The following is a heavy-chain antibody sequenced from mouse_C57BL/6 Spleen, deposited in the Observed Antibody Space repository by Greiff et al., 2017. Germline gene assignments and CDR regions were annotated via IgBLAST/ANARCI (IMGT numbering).Heavy chain of an antibody. V-gene: IGHV1-15*01. CDR2: IDPETGGT. CDR3: TRSPTGTFDY. J-gene: IGHJ2*01. Sequence: VQLKESGAELVRPGASVTLSCKASGYTFTDYEMHWVKQTPVHGLEWIGAIDPETGGTAYNQKFKGKAILTADKSSSTAYMELRSLTSEDSAVYYCTRSPTGTFDYWGQGTTLTVSS. CDR1: GYTFTDYE. D-gene: IGHD4-1*02.